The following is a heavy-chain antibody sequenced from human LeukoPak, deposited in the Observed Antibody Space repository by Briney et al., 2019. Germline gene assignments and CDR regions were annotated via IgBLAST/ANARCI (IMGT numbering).Heavy chain of an antibody. Sequence: GGSLTLSCAASGFTFSTYSMNWLRQAPGKGLEGVTSISSSSSYIYYADSVKGRFTISRDNAKNSLYLQMNSLRAEDTAVYYCARERPLDYYYYMDVWGKGTTVTVSS. J-gene: IGHJ6*03. CDR3: ARERPLDYYYYMDV. D-gene: IGHD3-16*01. CDR1: GFTFSTYS. V-gene: IGHV3-21*01. CDR2: ISSSSSYI.